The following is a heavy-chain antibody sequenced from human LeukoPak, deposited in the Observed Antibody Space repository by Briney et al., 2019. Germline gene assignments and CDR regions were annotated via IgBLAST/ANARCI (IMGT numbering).Heavy chain of an antibody. Sequence: ASVTVSCTASGYTFTSYAMHWVRQAPGQRLEWMGWINAGNGNTKYSQKFQGRVTITRDTSASTAYMELSSLRSEDTAVYYCARTTAMVTIFDYWGQGTLVTVSS. CDR2: INAGNGNT. CDR3: ARTTAMVTIFDY. D-gene: IGHD5-18*01. J-gene: IGHJ4*02. CDR1: GYTFTSYA. V-gene: IGHV1-3*01.